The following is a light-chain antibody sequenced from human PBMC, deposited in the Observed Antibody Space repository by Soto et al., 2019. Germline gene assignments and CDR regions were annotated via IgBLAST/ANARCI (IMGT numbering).Light chain of an antibody. CDR3: QQSYNSPQT. CDR2: AAS. V-gene: IGKV1-39*01. Sequence: DIQMTQSPSSLSASVGDEVTITCRASQTIMTYLNWYQLKPGKPPRLLIYAASSLQSGVTSRFSCSGSGTDFTLTISSLQPEDFATYSCQQSYNSPQTFGQGTKVEIK. CDR1: QTIMTY. J-gene: IGKJ1*01.